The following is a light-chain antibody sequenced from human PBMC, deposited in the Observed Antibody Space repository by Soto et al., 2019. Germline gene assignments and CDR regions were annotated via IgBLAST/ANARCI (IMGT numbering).Light chain of an antibody. J-gene: IGKJ3*01. V-gene: IGKV1-9*01. CDR3: QQLNSFPIP. Sequence: IQLTQSPSSLSASVGDRVTITCRASQGISSFLAWYQQKPGKAPKLLIYGASTLQSGVPSRFSGSGSGTDFTLTIGSLQPEDCASYYCQQLNSFPIPFGPGTQVDIK. CDR1: QGISSF. CDR2: GAS.